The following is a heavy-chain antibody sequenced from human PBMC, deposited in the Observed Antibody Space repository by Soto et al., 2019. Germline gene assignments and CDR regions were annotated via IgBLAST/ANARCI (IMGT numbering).Heavy chain of an antibody. CDR1: GFTFSSYG. CDR2: IWYDGSNK. CDR3: ARASVMGDAFDI. V-gene: IGHV3-33*01. J-gene: IGHJ3*02. D-gene: IGHD2-8*01. Sequence: QVQLVESGGGVVQPGRSLRLSCAASGFTFSSYGMHWVRQAPGKGLEWVAVIWYDGSNKYYADSVKGRFTISRDNSKNTRYLQMNSLRAEDTAVYYCARASVMGDAFDIWGQGTMVTVSS.